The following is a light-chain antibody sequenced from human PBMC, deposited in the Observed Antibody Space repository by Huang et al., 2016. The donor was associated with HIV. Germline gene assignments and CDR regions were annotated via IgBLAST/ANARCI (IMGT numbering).Light chain of an antibody. V-gene: IGKV1-5*01. Sequence: DIQMTQSPSTLSACLGDRVSFTCRAIQDINMWLAWYHQKPGKAPKVLIYDASRLGSGVPSRFSGSGSGTEFTLTISSLQPDDLGTYYCQQYKSYPRTFGQGTKVDIK. CDR3: QQYKSYPRT. J-gene: IGKJ1*01. CDR1: QDINMW. CDR2: DAS.